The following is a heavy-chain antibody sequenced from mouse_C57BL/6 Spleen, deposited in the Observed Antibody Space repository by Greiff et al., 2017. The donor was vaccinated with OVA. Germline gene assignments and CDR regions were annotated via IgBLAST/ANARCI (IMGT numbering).Heavy chain of an antibody. CDR1: GYAFSSSW. CDR2: IYPGDGDT. Sequence: VQLQESGPELVKPGASVKISCKASGYAFSSSWMNWVKQRPGKGLEWIGRIYPGDGDTNYNGKFKGKATLTADKSSSTAYMQLSSLTSEDSAVYFCARKDGSGYAMDYWGQGTSVTVSS. V-gene: IGHV1-82*01. CDR3: ARKDGSGYAMDY. J-gene: IGHJ4*01. D-gene: IGHD1-1*01.